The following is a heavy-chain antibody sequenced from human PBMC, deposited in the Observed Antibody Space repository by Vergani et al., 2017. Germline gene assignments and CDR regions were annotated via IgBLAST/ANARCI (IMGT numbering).Heavy chain of an antibody. J-gene: IGHJ5*02. CDR3: ARQGAGGYSYGTYNWFDP. CDR1: GGSISSYY. CDR2: IYYSGST. V-gene: IGHV4-59*08. Sequence: QVQLQESGPGLVKPSETLSLTCTVSGGSISSYYWSWIRQPPGKGLEWIGYIYYSGSTNYNPSLKRRVTISVDTSKNQFSLKLSSVTAADTAVYYCARQGAGGYSYGTYNWFDPWGQGTLVTVSS. D-gene: IGHD5-18*01.